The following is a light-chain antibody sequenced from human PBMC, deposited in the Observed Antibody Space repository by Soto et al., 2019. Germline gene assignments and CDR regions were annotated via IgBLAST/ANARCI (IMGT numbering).Light chain of an antibody. CDR2: RDA. V-gene: IGLV3-9*01. CDR1: NIGSTN. CDR3: QVWDSSTAV. J-gene: IGLJ2*01. Sequence: SYELTQPLTVSVALGQTATITRAGNNIGSTNVHWYQQKPGQAPVLVIYRDAIRPSGIPERLSGSNSGNLATLTISRARAEDEADYYCQVWDSSTAVFGGGTKLTVL.